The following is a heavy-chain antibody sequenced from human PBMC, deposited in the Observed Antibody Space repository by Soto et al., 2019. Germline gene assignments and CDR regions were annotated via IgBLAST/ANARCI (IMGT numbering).Heavy chain of an antibody. CDR1: GDTFSSYA. CDR3: ARERYRYDRSGYYRPDY. Sequence: QVQLAQSGAEVKKPGSSVKVSCKASGDTFSSYAISWVRQAPGQGLEWMGGIIPILGTPNYAQKFQGRVTITADKSTSTAYMELSSLRSEDTAVYYCARERYRYDRSGYYRPDYWGQGTLVTVSS. D-gene: IGHD3-22*01. V-gene: IGHV1-69*06. J-gene: IGHJ4*02. CDR2: IIPILGTP.